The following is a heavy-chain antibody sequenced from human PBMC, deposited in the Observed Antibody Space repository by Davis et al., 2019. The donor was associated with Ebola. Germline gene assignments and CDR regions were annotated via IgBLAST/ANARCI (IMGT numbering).Heavy chain of an antibody. J-gene: IGHJ6*04. CDR2: ISGSGGST. V-gene: IGHV3-23*01. CDR1: GFTFSSYA. D-gene: IGHD6-13*01. Sequence: GGSLRLSCAASGFTFSSYAMSWVRQAPGKGLEWVSAISGSGGSTYYADSVKGRFTISRDNSKNTLYLQMNSLRAEDTAVYYCAKSQYSSSWIPSYYYYGMDVWGKGTTVTVSS. CDR3: AKSQYSSSWIPSYYYYGMDV.